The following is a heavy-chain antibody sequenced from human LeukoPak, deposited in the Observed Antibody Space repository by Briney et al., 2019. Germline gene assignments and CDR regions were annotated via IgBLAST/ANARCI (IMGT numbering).Heavy chain of an antibody. V-gene: IGHV4-39*01. CDR1: GGSISSSNYY. D-gene: IGHD6-19*01. CDR2: IYYSGST. Sequence: KPSETLSLTCTVPGGSISSSNYYWGWIRQSPGKGLEWIASIYYSGSTYYNPSLKSRVTISVDTSKNQFSLKLSSVTAADSAVYYCARRSSSGWTFDYWGQGTLVTVSS. CDR3: ARRSSSGWTFDY. J-gene: IGHJ4*02.